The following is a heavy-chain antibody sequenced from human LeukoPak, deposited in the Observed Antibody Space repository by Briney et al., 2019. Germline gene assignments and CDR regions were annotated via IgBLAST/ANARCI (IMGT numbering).Heavy chain of an antibody. Sequence: GWSLRLSCAATGFTFSSYAMHWLRQAPGKGVAGVAVISYDGNNKYYADSVKGRFTISRDNSKNTLYLQMNSLRAEDTAVYYCARSTYGDYVWYYYYMDVWVKGTTVTDSS. D-gene: IGHD4-17*01. J-gene: IGHJ6*03. CDR2: ISYDGNNK. CDR1: GFTFSSYA. CDR3: ARSTYGDYVWYYYYMDV. V-gene: IGHV3-30*01.